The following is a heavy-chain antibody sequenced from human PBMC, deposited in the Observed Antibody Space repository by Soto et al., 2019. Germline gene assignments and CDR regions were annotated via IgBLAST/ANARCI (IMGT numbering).Heavy chain of an antibody. Sequence: EVQLVESGGRLVQPGRSLRLSCVGTGLNFDDFAMHWVRQAPGKGLEWVSGITWNSRVLAYADSVKGRFTISRDNARNSLYLQMDRRLDEDTAVYYCAKGRYDFWSPYYFDSWGQGTLVTVSS. J-gene: IGHJ4*02. CDR1: GLNFDDFA. CDR2: ITWNSRVL. CDR3: AKGRYDFWSPYYFDS. D-gene: IGHD3-3*01. V-gene: IGHV3-9*01.